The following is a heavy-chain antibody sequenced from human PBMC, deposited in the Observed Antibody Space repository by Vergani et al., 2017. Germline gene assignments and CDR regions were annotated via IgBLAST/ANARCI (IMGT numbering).Heavy chain of an antibody. Sequence: EVLLVESGGDLVQPGGSLRLSCEASGFNFQIYWMGWVRQTAEKGLEWVANIKQDGSEDYYVDSVKGRFTITRDNAKKFIYLQMNSLRADDTAVYYCVRGVLATIYNWFDPWGQGTRVTVSS. D-gene: IGHD5-24*01. CDR2: IKQDGSED. CDR1: GFNFQIYW. J-gene: IGHJ5*01. CDR3: VRGVLATIYNWFDP. V-gene: IGHV3-7*01.